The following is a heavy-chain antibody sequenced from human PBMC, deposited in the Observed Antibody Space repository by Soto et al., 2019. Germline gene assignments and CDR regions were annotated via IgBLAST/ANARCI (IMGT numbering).Heavy chain of an antibody. D-gene: IGHD5-12*01. J-gene: IGHJ4*02. CDR2: MNPNSGNT. CDR3: ARDPAYVDLVATIGLLNELLNY. V-gene: IGHV1-8*01. Sequence: ASVKVSCKASGYTFTSYDINWVRQATGQGLEWMGWMNPNSGNTGYAQKFQGRVTMTRNTSISTAYMELSSLRSEDTAVYYCARDPAYVDLVATIGLLNELLNYWGQGTRVTVSS. CDR1: GYTFTSYD.